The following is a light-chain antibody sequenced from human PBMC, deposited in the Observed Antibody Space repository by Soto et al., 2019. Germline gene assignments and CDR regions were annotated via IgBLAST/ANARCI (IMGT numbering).Light chain of an antibody. Sequence: EIVMTQSPATRSVSPGERVSLSCRASQSVGSDLAWYLQKPGQAPSLLVYGASTRATGMPARFSGSGSGTEFTLTISSLQSEDFAVYYCQQYNIWPHTFGQGTKLEIK. CDR2: GAS. V-gene: IGKV3-15*01. J-gene: IGKJ2*01. CDR1: QSVGSD. CDR3: QQYNIWPHT.